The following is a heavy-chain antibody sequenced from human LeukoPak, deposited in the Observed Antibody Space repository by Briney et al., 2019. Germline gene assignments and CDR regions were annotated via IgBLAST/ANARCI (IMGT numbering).Heavy chain of an antibody. Sequence: SETLSLTCTVSGDSISSYYWSWIRQPPGKRLEWIGYIYHSGSTDYNPSLKSRVTILIDMSKNQFSLQLSSVTAADTALYYCATERAGSGSPNFYYFDYWGQGILVTVSS. CDR1: GDSISSYY. CDR2: IYHSGST. D-gene: IGHD3-10*01. V-gene: IGHV4-59*12. CDR3: ATERAGSGSPNFYYFDY. J-gene: IGHJ4*02.